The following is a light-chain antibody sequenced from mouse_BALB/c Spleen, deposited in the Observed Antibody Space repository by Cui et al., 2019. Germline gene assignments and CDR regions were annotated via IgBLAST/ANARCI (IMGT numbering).Light chain of an antibody. V-gene: IGKV4-55*01. CDR2: DTS. CDR1: SSVSY. J-gene: IGKJ5*01. CDR3: QQWSSYPLT. Sequence: QIVLTQSPAIMSASPGEKVTMTCSASSSVSYMYWYQQKPGSSPRLLIYDTSNLASGVPVRFSGSGSGTSYSLTISRMEAEEAATYYCQQWSSYPLTFGAGTKLELK.